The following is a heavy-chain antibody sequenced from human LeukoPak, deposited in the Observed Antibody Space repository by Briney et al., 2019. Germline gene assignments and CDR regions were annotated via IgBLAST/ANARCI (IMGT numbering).Heavy chain of an antibody. CDR1: GFTFSNYW. Sequence: GGSLRLSCAASGFTFSNYWMSWVRQAPGKGLEWVAHIKPDGSEKNYVDSVKGRFSLFRDDAKNSVYLQMNSLRVEDTAVYYCARDSGSGGPWGQGTPVTVSS. CDR3: ARDSGSGGP. V-gene: IGHV3-7*01. D-gene: IGHD6-19*01. J-gene: IGHJ5*02. CDR2: IKPDGSEK.